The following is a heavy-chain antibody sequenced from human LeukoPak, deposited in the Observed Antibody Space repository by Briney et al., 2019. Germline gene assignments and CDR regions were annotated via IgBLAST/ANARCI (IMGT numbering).Heavy chain of an antibody. CDR3: ARDHVVVPAALESDP. D-gene: IGHD2-2*01. V-gene: IGHV4-38-2*02. J-gene: IGHJ5*02. Sequence: SETLSLTCTVSGYSISSGYYWGWIRQPPGKGLKWIGSIYHSGSTYYNPSLKSRVTISVDTSKNQFSLKLSSVTAADTAVYYCARDHVVVPAALESDPWGQGTLVTVSS. CDR1: GYSISSGYY. CDR2: IYHSGST.